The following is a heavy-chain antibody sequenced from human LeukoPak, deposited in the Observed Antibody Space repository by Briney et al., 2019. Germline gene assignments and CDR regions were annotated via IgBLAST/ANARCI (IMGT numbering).Heavy chain of an antibody. D-gene: IGHD2-15*01. CDR2: INPNSGGA. J-gene: IGHJ4*02. V-gene: IGHV1-2*02. CDR3: ARDYPKGCSGGSCYSVLDY. CDR1: GYTFTGYY. Sequence: ASVKVSCKASGYTFTGYYMHWVRQAPGQGLEWMGWINPNSGGANYAQKFQGRVTMTRDTSISTAYMELSRLTSDDTAVYYCARDYPKGCSGGSCYSVLDYWGQGTLVTVSS.